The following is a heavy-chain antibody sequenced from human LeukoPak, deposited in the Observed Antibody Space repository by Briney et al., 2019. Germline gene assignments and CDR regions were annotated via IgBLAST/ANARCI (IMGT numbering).Heavy chain of an antibody. CDR1: GFKFSIYW. CDR2: IDRKGQAT. V-gene: IGHV3-7*01. CDR3: VREDWGTFDK. J-gene: IGHJ1*01. Sequence: GGSLRLSCAASGFKFSIYWMAWVRQAPGKGLEWVATIDRKGQATYYMDSVKGRFTVSRDTATNSVYLQLNSLRTEDTAVYYCVREDWGTFDKWGQGTMVTVSS. D-gene: IGHD3-16*01.